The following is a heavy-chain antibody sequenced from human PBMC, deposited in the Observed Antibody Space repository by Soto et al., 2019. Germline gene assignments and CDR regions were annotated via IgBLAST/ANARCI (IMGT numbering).Heavy chain of an antibody. CDR3: TTDRERYFDWLLYYYYGMDV. CDR1: GFTFSNAW. J-gene: IGHJ6*02. CDR2: IKSTTDGGTT. V-gene: IGHV3-15*07. D-gene: IGHD3-9*01. Sequence: PGGSLRLSCAASGFTFSNAWMNWVRQAPGKGLEWVGRIKSTTDGGTTDYAAPVKGRFTISRDDSKNTLYLQMNSLKTEDTAVYYCTTDRERYFDWLLYYYYGMDVWGQGTTVTVSS.